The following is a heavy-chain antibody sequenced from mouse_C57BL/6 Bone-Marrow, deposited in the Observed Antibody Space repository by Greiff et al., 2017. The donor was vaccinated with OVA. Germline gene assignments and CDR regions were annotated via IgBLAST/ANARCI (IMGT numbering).Heavy chain of an antibody. D-gene: IGHD2-5*01. Sequence: QVQLKESGAELVRPGASVTLSCKASGYTFTDYEMHWVKQTPVHGLEWIGAIDPETGGTAYNQKFKGKAILTADKSSSTAYMELRSLTSKDSAVYYCTRGYSNYYAMDYWGQGTSVTGSS. CDR1: GYTFTDYE. V-gene: IGHV1-15*01. CDR3: TRGYSNYYAMDY. J-gene: IGHJ4*01. CDR2: IDPETGGT.